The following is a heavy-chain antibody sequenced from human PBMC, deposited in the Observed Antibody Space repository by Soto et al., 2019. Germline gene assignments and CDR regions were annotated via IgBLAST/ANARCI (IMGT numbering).Heavy chain of an antibody. CDR2: ISAYNGNT. D-gene: IGHD3-22*01. V-gene: IGHV1-18*01. J-gene: IGHJ4*01. Sequence: ASVKVSCKASGYTFTSYGISWVRQAPGQGLEWMGWISAYNGNTNYAQKLQGRVTMTTDTSTSTAYMELRSLRSDDTAVYYCAGDMAVYSCARWADHWGQGTLVTVSS. CDR3: AGDMAVYSCARWADH. CDR1: GYTFTSYG.